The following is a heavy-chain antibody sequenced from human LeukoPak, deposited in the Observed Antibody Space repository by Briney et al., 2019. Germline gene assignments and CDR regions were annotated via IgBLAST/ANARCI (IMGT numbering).Heavy chain of an antibody. CDR2: IRYDGSNK. J-gene: IGHJ6*03. D-gene: IGHD6-13*01. Sequence: GGSLRLSCAASGFTFSSYGMHWVRQAPGKGLEWVAFIRYDGSNKYYADSVKGRFTISRGNSKNTLYLQMNSLRAEDTAVYYCAKPREAAWYYMDVWGKGTTVTVSS. CDR1: GFTFSSYG. CDR3: AKPREAAWYYMDV. V-gene: IGHV3-30*02.